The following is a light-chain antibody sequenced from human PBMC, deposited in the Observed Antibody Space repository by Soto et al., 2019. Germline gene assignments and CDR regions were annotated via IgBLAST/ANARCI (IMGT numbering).Light chain of an antibody. J-gene: IGKJ1*01. CDR1: QSISSW. CDR3: QHYNSYSQA. Sequence: DIQMTQSPYTLSASVGDRVTVTCRASQSISSWLAWYQQKPGKAPKLLISDAANLESGVPSRFSGSGSGTEFTLTISSLQPDDLATYYCQHYNSYSQAFGQGTTVEIK. CDR2: DAA. V-gene: IGKV1-5*01.